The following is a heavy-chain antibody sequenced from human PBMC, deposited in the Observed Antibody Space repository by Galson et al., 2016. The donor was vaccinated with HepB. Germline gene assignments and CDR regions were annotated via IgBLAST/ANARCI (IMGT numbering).Heavy chain of an antibody. D-gene: IGHD2-15*01. CDR2: ISYSGST. J-gene: IGHJ6*04. V-gene: IGHV4-31*03. CDR3: ARVGVRSNNYFAYVMDV. CDR1: GGSISSGPYY. Sequence: TLSLTCTFSGGSISSGPYYWTWIRQHPGEGLEWIGYISYSGSTYYKSSLKSRGTISVDTSKNQFSMKLDSVTAADTAVYFCARVGVRSNNYFAYVMDVWGNGTTVSVSS.